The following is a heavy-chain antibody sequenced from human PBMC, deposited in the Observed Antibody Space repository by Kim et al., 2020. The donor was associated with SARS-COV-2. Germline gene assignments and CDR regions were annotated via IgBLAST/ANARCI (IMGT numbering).Heavy chain of an antibody. V-gene: IGHV7-4-1*02. D-gene: IGHD6-13*01. J-gene: IGHJ4*02. CDR3: ARGIAAAGTDY. Sequence: PTYAQGFTGRFVFSLDTSVSTAYLQISSLKAEDTAVYYCARGIAAAGTDYWGQGTLVTVSS. CDR2: P.